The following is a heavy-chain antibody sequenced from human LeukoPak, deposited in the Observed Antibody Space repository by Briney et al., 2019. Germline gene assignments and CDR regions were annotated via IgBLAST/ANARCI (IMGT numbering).Heavy chain of an antibody. V-gene: IGHV4-30-4*08. CDR3: ASLHYDSSGYYSAGAFDI. D-gene: IGHD3-22*01. J-gene: IGHJ3*02. CDR2: IYYSGST. CDR1: GGSISSGDYY. Sequence: SETLSLTCTVSGGSISSGDYYWSWIRQPPGKGLEWIGYIYYSGSTYHNPSLKSRVTISVDTSKNQFSLKLSSVTAADTAVYYCASLHYDSSGYYSAGAFDIWGQGTMVTVSS.